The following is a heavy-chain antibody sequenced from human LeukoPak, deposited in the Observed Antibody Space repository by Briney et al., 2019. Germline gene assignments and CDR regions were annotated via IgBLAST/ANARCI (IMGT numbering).Heavy chain of an antibody. CDR3: VTYYDSSDYHQPNHFDY. CDR2: LSSSGST. V-gene: IGHV4-38-2*02. Sequence: KPSETLSLTCTVSGYSISSGYYWGWIRQPPGKGLEWIGSLSSSGSTYYNPSLKSRVTISVDTSNNYFSLTLSSVTAADTAVYYCVTYYDSSDYHQPNHFDYWGQGTLVTVSS. J-gene: IGHJ4*02. D-gene: IGHD3-22*01. CDR1: GYSISSGYY.